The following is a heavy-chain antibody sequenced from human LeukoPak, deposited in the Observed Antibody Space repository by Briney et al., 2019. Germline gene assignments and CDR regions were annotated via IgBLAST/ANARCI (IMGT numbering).Heavy chain of an antibody. CDR2: IYYSGST. J-gene: IGHJ4*02. D-gene: IGHD6-13*01. CDR1: GGSISSSSYY. Sequence: SETLSLTCTVSGGSISSSSYYWGWIRQPPGKGLEWIGGIYYSGSTYYNPSLKSRVTISVDTSKNQFSLKLSSVTAADTAVYYCARQSSSWWGDYWGQGTLVTVSS. V-gene: IGHV4-39*01. CDR3: ARQSSSWWGDY.